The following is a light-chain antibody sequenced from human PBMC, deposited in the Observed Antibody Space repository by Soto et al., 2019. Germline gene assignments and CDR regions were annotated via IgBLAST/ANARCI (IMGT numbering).Light chain of an antibody. V-gene: IGKV3-11*01. CDR3: QHRSNWPST. Sequence: EIVLTQSPATLSLSPGERATLSCRASQRVYSYLAWYQQKPGQAPTLLIYDASNRATGIPARFSGSGSGTEFTLTISSLEPEDFAIYYCQHRSNWPSTFGQGTKLEIK. CDR2: DAS. J-gene: IGKJ2*01. CDR1: QRVYSY.